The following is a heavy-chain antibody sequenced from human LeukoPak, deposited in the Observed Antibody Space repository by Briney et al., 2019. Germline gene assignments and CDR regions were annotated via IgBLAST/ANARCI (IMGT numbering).Heavy chain of an antibody. J-gene: IGHJ4*02. CDR2: INPNSGGT. D-gene: IGHD3-9*01. CDR3: ARGASYVILTGYSYFDY. V-gene: IGHV1/OR15-1*04. Sequence: ASVKVSCKASGYIFTDYYMHWVRQAPGQELGWMGRINPNSGGTNYAQKFQGRVTMTTDTSTSTAYMELRSLRSDDTAVYYCARGASYVILTGYSYFDYWGQGTLVTVSS. CDR1: GYIFTDYY.